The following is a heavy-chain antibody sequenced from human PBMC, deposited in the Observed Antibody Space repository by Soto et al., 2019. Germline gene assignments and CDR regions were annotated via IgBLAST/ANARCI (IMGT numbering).Heavy chain of an antibody. CDR1: GYTFTSYG. Sequence: QVQLVQSGAEVKKPGASVKVSCKASGYTFTSYGISWVRQAPGQGLEWMGWISAYNGNTNYAQKLQGRVTMTTDTSTRTAYMERRSLRSDDTAVYYCGRAPRYDYVRGSYRPQWFDPWGQGTLVTVSS. CDR2: ISAYNGNT. V-gene: IGHV1-18*01. D-gene: IGHD3-16*02. J-gene: IGHJ5*02. CDR3: GRAPRYDYVRGSYRPQWFDP.